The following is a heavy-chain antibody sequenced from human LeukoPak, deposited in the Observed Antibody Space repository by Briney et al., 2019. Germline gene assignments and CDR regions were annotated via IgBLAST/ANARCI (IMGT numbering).Heavy chain of an antibody. V-gene: IGHV3-21*01. J-gene: IGHJ6*02. Sequence: GGSLRLSCAASGFTFSSYSMNWVRQAPGKGLEWVSSISSSSSYIYYADSVKGRFTISRDNAKNSLYLQMNSLRAEDTAVYYCARDKGEQWLVDYYYYYGMDVWGQGPRSPSP. CDR2: ISSSSSYI. CDR1: GFTFSSYS. CDR3: ARDKGEQWLVDYYYYYGMDV. D-gene: IGHD6-19*01.